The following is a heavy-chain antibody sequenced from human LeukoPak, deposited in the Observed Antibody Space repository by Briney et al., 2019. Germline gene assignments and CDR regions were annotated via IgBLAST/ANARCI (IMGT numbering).Heavy chain of an antibody. D-gene: IGHD1-1*01. CDR1: GDSISSYY. J-gene: IGHJ4*02. Sequence: SETLSLTCTVPGDSISSYYWSWIRQPAGKGLEWIGRVYVTGSTNYNPSLKSRVTISVDTSKNQFSLKLSSVTAAYTAVYYCARMRQLVYYFDYWGQGTLVTVSS. V-gene: IGHV4-4*07. CDR2: VYVTGST. CDR3: ARMRQLVYYFDY.